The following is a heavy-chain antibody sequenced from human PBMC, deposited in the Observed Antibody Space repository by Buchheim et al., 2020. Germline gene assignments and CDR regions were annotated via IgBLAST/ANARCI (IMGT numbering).Heavy chain of an antibody. V-gene: IGHV4-30-4*01. D-gene: IGHD3-10*01. CDR2: IHHSGST. CDR1: GGSINNGDYY. CDR3: ARQYGSGSYFDY. Sequence: QVQLQESGPGLVKPSQTLSLTCTVSGGSINNGDYYWSWIRQPPGKGLEWIGYIHHSGSTFYNASLKSRITISIATPKNQFSLKLRSVTAADTAVYYCARQYGSGSYFDYWGQGTL. J-gene: IGHJ4*02.